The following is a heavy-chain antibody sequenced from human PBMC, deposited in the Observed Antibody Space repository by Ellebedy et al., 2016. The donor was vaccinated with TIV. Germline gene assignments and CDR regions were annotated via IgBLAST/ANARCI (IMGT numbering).Heavy chain of an antibody. CDR1: GFTFSSYA. CDR3: ARVGASSGNPYAFDI. Sequence: GESLKISCAASGFTFSSYAMHWVRQAPGKGLEWVAVISYDGSNKYYADSVKGRFTISRDNAKNSLYLQMNSLRAEDTAVYYCARVGASSGNPYAFDIWGQGTMVTVSS. D-gene: IGHD3-16*01. J-gene: IGHJ3*02. V-gene: IGHV3-30-3*01. CDR2: ISYDGSNK.